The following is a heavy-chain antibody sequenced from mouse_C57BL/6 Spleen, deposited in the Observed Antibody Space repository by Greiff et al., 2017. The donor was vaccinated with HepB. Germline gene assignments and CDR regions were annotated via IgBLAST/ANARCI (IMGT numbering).Heavy chain of an antibody. V-gene: IGHV6-3*01. Sequence: EVQRVESGGGLVQPGGSMKLSCVASGFTFSNYWMNWVRQSPEKGLEWVAQIRLKSDNYATHYAESVKGRFTISRDDSKSSVYLQMNNLRAEDTGIYYCTKEAYYSNYADYWGQGTTLTVSS. D-gene: IGHD2-5*01. CDR2: IRLKSDNYAT. CDR1: GFTFSNYW. CDR3: TKEAYYSNYADY. J-gene: IGHJ2*01.